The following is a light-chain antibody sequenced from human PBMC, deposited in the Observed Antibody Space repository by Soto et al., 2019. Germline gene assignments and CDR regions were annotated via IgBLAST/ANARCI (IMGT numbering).Light chain of an antibody. CDR1: QSVRTY. Sequence: IEMTQSPSSLSASVGDRVTITCRASQSVRTYLNWYQQKPGKAPKLLIYAASSLQSGVPSTFSGSGSGTDFTLTINSLQPEDFATYYCQQSYSTPRTFDQGTKVEMK. V-gene: IGKV1-39*01. CDR3: QQSYSTPRT. CDR2: AAS. J-gene: IGKJ1*01.